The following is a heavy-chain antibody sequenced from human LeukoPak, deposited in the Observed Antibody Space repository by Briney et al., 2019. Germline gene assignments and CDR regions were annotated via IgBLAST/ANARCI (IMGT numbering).Heavy chain of an antibody. D-gene: IGHD3-10*01. J-gene: IGHJ5*02. Sequence: GGSLRLSCAASGFTFSSYSMNWVRQAPGKGLEYVSAISSNGGSTYYANSVKGRFTISRDNSKNTLYLQMGSLRAEDMAVYYCARASSPYGSGSYNWFDPWGQGTLVTVSS. CDR2: ISSNGGST. CDR3: ARASSPYGSGSYNWFDP. V-gene: IGHV3-64*01. CDR1: GFTFSSYS.